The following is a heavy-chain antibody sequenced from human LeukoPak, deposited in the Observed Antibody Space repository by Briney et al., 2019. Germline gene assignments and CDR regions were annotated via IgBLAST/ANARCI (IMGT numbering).Heavy chain of an antibody. D-gene: IGHD6-19*01. J-gene: IGHJ4*02. CDR3: ASGGAYSSGWYGGDY. V-gene: IGHV3-53*04. CDR2: IYSGGST. CDR1: GFTVSINY. Sequence: GGSLRLSCAASGFTVSINYMSWVRQAPGKGLEWVSVIYSGGSTYYADSVKGRFTISRHNSKNTLYLQMNSLRAEDTAVYYCASGGAYSSGWYGGDYWGQGTLVTVSS.